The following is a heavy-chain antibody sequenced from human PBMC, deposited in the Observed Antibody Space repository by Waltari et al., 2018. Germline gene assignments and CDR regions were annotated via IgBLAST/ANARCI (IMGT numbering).Heavy chain of an antibody. CDR1: GYTFTRYA. V-gene: IGHV1-3*01. CDR3: AREGPYCSSTSCYWVYYYYGMDV. D-gene: IGHD2-2*01. J-gene: IGHJ6*02. Sequence: QVQLVQSGAEVKKPGASVKVSCKASGYTFTRYAMHWVRQAPGHRIGWMGWSNAGNGNTKYSQKFQGRVTITRDTSASTAYMELSSLRSEDTAVYYCAREGPYCSSTSCYWVYYYYGMDVWGQGTTVTVSS. CDR2: SNAGNGNT.